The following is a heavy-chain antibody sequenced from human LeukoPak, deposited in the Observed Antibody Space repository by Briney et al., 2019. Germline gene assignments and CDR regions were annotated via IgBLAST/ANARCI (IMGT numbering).Heavy chain of an antibody. CDR1: GGSISSYY. CDR3: AREPRYYYDSSGYLDY. CDR2: IYTSGST. J-gene: IGHJ4*02. Sequence: TSETLSLTCTVSGGSISSYYWSWIRQPAGKGLEWIGRIYTSGSTNYNPSLKSRVTMSVDTSKNQFSLKLSSVTAADTAVYYCAREPRYYYDSSGYLDYWGQGTLVTVSS. D-gene: IGHD3-22*01. V-gene: IGHV4-4*07.